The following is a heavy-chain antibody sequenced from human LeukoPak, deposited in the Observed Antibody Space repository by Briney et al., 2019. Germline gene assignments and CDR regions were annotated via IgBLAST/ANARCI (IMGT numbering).Heavy chain of an antibody. D-gene: IGHD3-10*01. J-gene: IGHJ4*02. CDR1: GFSFRSYG. V-gene: IGHV3-33*01. CDR2: IWCDGSKK. Sequence: PGRSLRLSCAASGFSFRSYGIHWVRQAPGKGLEWVAVIWCDGSKKYYADSVKGRFTISRDNSKNTLYLQMDSLRAEDTAVYYCARENTMVRGVTLYYFDYWGQGTLVTVSS. CDR3: ARENTMVRGVTLYYFDY.